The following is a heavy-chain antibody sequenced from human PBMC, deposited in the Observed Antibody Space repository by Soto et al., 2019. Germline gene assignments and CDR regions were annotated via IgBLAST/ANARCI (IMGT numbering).Heavy chain of an antibody. CDR3: ARQGYCTNGVCEHDY. CDR1: GGTFSSYA. CDR2: IIPIFGTA. D-gene: IGHD2-8*01. Sequence: SVKVSCKASGGTFSSYAISWVRQAPGQGLEWMGGIIPIFGTANYAQKFQGRVTITADESTSTAYMELSSLRSEDTAVYYCARQGYCTNGVCEHDYWGQGTLVTVSS. J-gene: IGHJ4*02. V-gene: IGHV1-69*13.